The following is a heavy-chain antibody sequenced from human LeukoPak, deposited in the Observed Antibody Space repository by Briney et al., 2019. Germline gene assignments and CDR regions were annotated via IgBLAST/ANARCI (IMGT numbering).Heavy chain of an antibody. CDR2: INTNTGNA. D-gene: IGHD3-3*01. J-gene: IGHJ5*02. V-gene: IGHV7-4-1*02. Sequence: ASVSVSCKASGYTFASYAMNWVRQAPGPGLEWIGWINTNTGNATYAHGFTGRFLFSLHTSVSTAYLKISSLNAEDTAVYYCARRSEHMSGYQPTFDPWGQGTLVTVSS. CDR3: ARRSEHMSGYQPTFDP. CDR1: GYTFASYA.